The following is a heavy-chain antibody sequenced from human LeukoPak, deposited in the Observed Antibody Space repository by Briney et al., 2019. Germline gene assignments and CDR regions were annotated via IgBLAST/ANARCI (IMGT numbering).Heavy chain of an antibody. D-gene: IGHD2-21*01. CDR1: GFTFSNDW. Sequence: GGSLRLSCAASGFTFSNDWMNWVRQAPGEGLVWVSRINSDGSTTDYADSVKGRFTISRDNAKNTLSLQMNSLRAEDTAVYYCARRVVGHGIDYWGQGTLVTVSS. CDR3: ARRVVGHGIDY. J-gene: IGHJ4*02. V-gene: IGHV3-74*01. CDR2: INSDGSTT.